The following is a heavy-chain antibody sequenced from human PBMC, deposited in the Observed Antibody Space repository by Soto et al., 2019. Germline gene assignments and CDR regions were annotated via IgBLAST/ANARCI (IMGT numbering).Heavy chain of an antibody. CDR2: INQDGSME. Sequence: VHLVESGGGLVQPGGSLRLSCAASGFTFSSYWISWVRQAPGKGLEWVANINQDGSMEYYVDSVKGRFTISRDNTKNSLFLQMNSLRGEDTAMYYCARVSPLLNTGDWGQGTLVTVSS. J-gene: IGHJ1*01. V-gene: IGHV3-7*05. D-gene: IGHD7-27*01. CDR1: GFTFSSYW. CDR3: ARVSPLLNTGD.